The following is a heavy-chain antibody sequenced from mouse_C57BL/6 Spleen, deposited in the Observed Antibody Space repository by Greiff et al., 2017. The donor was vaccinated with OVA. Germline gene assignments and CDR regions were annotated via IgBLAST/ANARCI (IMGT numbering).Heavy chain of an antibody. J-gene: IGHJ1*03. D-gene: IGHD4-1*01. CDR1: GFSLTSYG. CDR3: ARPSNRSYWYFDV. V-gene: IGHV2-2*01. CDR2: IWSGGST. Sequence: QVLLKESGPGLVQPSQSLSITCTVSGFSLTSYGVHWVRQSPGKGLEWLGVIWSGGSTDYNAAFISRLSISKDNSKSQVFFKMNSLQADDTAIYYCARPSNRSYWYFDVWGTGTTVTVSS.